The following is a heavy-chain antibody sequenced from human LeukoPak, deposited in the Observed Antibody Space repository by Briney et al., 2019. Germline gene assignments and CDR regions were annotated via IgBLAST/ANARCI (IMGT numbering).Heavy chain of an antibody. CDR2: ISGSGGST. CDR1: GFTFSSYG. V-gene: IGHV3-20*01. D-gene: IGHD4-11*01. Sequence: GGSLRLSCAASGFTFSSYGMLWVRQAPGKGLEWVSAISGSGGSTGYADSVKGRFTISRDNAKNSLYLQMNSLRAEDTALYHCARDGSTVNAFDIWGQGTMVTVSS. J-gene: IGHJ3*02. CDR3: ARDGSTVNAFDI.